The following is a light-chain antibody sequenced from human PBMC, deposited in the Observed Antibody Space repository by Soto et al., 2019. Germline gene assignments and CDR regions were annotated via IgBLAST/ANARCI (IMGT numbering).Light chain of an antibody. V-gene: IGKV1-5*03. Sequence: IQMAQSPSTLSSSLVDRVTITCRASQSISSWLAWYQQKPGKAPKLLIYKASSLESGVPSRFSGSGSGTEFTLTISSLQPDDFATYYCQQYNSYPYTFGQGTKVDIK. CDR3: QQYNSYPYT. J-gene: IGKJ2*01. CDR2: KAS. CDR1: QSISSW.